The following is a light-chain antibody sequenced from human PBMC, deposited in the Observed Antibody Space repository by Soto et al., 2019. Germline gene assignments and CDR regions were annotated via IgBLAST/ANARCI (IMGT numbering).Light chain of an antibody. V-gene: IGKV1-5*01. CDR1: QSISSW. J-gene: IGKJ1*01. Sequence: GDIVSITCRASQSISSWLAWYQQKPGKAPKLMIYDASSLESGVPSRFSGSGSGTEFTLTISSLKHEDFAVYYCQQYNNWTRTFGQGTKVDIK. CDR2: DAS. CDR3: QQYNNWTRT.